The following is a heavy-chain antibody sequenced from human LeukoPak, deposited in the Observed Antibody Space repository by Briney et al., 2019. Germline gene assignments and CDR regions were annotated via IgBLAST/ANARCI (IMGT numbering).Heavy chain of an antibody. V-gene: IGHV3-21*01. J-gene: IGHJ4*02. CDR2: ISSSSSYI. CDR3: ASGPLVRWIDY. D-gene: IGHD2-21*01. Sequence: GGSLRLSCAASGFTFSIYSMNWVRQAPGKGLEWVSSISSSSSYIYYADSVKGRFTISRDNAKNSLYLQMNSLRAEDTAVYYCASGPLVRWIDYWGQGTLVTVSS. CDR1: GFTFSIYS.